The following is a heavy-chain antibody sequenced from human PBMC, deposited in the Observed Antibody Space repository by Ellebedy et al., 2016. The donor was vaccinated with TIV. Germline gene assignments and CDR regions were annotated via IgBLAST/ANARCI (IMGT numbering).Heavy chain of an antibody. Sequence: GGSLRLSCAASGFTFSDYYMSWIRQAPGKGLEWISYISRDTSYTNYAGSVERRFTISRDNDKNSVSLQMNSLRVEDTAVYYCARESSNYFDYWGQGTLVTVSS. V-gene: IGHV3-11*06. CDR2: ISRDTSYT. CDR1: GFTFSDYY. J-gene: IGHJ4*02. D-gene: IGHD3-10*01. CDR3: ARESSNYFDY.